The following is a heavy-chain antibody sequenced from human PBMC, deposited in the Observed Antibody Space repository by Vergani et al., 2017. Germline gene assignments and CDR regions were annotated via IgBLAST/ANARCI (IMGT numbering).Heavy chain of an antibody. CDR1: GFTFSSYA. CDR2: ISGSGGST. V-gene: IGHV3-23*01. CDR3: AKAYDSSGYYPDY. J-gene: IGHJ4*02. D-gene: IGHD3-22*01. Sequence: EVQLLESGGGLVQPGGYLRLSCAASGFTFSSYAMSWVRQAPGKGLEWVSAISGSGGSTYYADSVKGRFTISRDNSKNTLYLQMNSLRAEDTAVYYCAKAYDSSGYYPDYWGQGTLVTVSS.